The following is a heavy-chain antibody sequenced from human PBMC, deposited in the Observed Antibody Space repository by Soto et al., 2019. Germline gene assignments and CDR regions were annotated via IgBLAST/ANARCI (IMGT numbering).Heavy chain of an antibody. J-gene: IGHJ6*02. V-gene: IGHV1-69*01. D-gene: IGHD3-10*01. CDR3: ASLPSFYYGSGYGMDV. CDR1: GGTFRSNA. Sequence: QVQLVQSGTEVKKPGSSVKVSCKASGGTFRSNAISWVRQAPGQGLEWMGGLIPIFGTTHYAQKFQGRVTITADESASTAYMELSSLRSDDTAGYYCASLPSFYYGSGYGMDVWGQGTTVTVSS. CDR2: LIPIFGTT.